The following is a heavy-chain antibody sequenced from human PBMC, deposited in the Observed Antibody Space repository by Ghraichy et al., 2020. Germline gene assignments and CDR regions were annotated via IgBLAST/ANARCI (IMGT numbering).Heavy chain of an antibody. Sequence: SQTLSLTCAISGDSVSSNSAAWNWIRQSPSRGLEWLGRTYYRSKWYNDYAVSVKSRITINPDTSKNQFSLQLNSVTPEDTAVYYCARVNLTRTEDSGSYYLARGDAFDIWGQGTMVTVSS. D-gene: IGHD1-26*01. CDR1: GDSVSSNSAA. J-gene: IGHJ3*02. V-gene: IGHV6-1*01. CDR3: ARVNLTRTEDSGSYYLARGDAFDI. CDR2: TYYRSKWYN.